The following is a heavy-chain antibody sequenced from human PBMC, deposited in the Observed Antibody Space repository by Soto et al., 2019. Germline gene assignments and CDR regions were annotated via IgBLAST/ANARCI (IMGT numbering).Heavy chain of an antibody. CDR1: GYSFTTYG. J-gene: IGHJ4*02. CDR2: ISTYNGDT. Sequence: QVQLVQSGAEVKKPGASVRVSCKASGYSFTTYGVTWVRQAPGQGLEWMGWISTYNGDTRVAQQHQGRATLTTDTSTNAAHMELRSLRSDDTAIYYCARTEGSSTRGVYWGQGTLVTVSS. CDR3: ARTEGSSTRGVY. D-gene: IGHD2-8*01. V-gene: IGHV1-18*01.